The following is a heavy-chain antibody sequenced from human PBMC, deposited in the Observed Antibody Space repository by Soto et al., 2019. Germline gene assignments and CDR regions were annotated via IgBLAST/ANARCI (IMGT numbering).Heavy chain of an antibody. V-gene: IGHV3-33*01. CDR1: GFAFSSYG. CDR2: IRYDGSNK. Sequence: LRLSCAASGFAFSSYGMHWVRQGPGKGLEWVAVIRYDGSNKYYVDSVKGRFTISRDNSKNTLYLQMNSLRAEDTAVYYCARSPTDSSGYYYGAFDIWGQGTMVTVSS. D-gene: IGHD3-22*01. CDR3: ARSPTDSSGYYYGAFDI. J-gene: IGHJ3*02.